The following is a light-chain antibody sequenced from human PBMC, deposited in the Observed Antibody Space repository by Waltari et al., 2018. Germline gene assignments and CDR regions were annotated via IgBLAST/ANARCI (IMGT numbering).Light chain of an antibody. V-gene: IGLV2-23*02. CDR1: SRDVGNYNL. CDR3: CSYAGTSYV. CDR2: GVS. J-gene: IGLJ1*01. Sequence: QSALTQPASVSGSPGQSIPISCTGTSRDVGNYNLVSWYQQHPDKAPKLMIYGVSKRPSGVSNRFSGSKSGNTASLTISGLQAEDETDYYCCSYAGTSYVFGTGTKVTVL.